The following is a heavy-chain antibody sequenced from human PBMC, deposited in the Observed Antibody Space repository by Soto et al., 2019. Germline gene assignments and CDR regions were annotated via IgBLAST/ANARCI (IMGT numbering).Heavy chain of an antibody. CDR3: AREMDTAMVYYMDV. Sequence: GGSLRLSCAASGFTFSSYSMNWVRQAPGKGLEWVSYISSSSSTIYYADSVKGRFTISRDNAKNSLYLQMNSLRAEDTAVYYCAREMDTAMVYYMDVWGKGTTVTVSS. CDR2: ISSSSSTI. J-gene: IGHJ6*03. D-gene: IGHD5-18*01. CDR1: GFTFSSYS. V-gene: IGHV3-48*01.